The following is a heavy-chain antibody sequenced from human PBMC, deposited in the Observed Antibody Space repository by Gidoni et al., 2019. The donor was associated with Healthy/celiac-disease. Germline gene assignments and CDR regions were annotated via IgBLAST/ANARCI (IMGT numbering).Heavy chain of an antibody. Sequence: ELQLVESGRGLVKPGGSLRLSCAASGFTFSSHSLNWVRQPPGKGVEWVAAISSSSSYIYYADSVKCRFTISRDNAKTSLYLQMNSLRAEDTAVYYCARDLDAYFDYWGQGTLVTVSS. D-gene: IGHD1-1*01. CDR2: ISSSSSYI. V-gene: IGHV3-21*01. CDR1: GFTFSSHS. CDR3: ARDLDAYFDY. J-gene: IGHJ4*02.